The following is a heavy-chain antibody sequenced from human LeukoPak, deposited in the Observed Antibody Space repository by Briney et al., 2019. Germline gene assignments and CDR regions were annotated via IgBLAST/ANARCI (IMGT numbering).Heavy chain of an antibody. V-gene: IGHV4-31*03. CDR2: IYYSGST. CDR3: ARDLSPVRGPYGMDV. J-gene: IGHJ6*02. CDR1: GGSISSGGYY. Sequence: SQTLSLTCTVSGGSISSGGYYWSWLRQHPGKGLEWIGYIYYSGSTYYNPSLKSRVTISVDTSKNQFSLKLSSVTAADTAVYYCARDLSPVRGPYGMDVWGQGTTVTVSS. D-gene: IGHD3-10*01.